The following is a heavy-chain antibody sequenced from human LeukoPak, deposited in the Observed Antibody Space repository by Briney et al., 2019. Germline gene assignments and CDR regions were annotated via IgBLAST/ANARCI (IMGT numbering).Heavy chain of an antibody. Sequence: SVKVSCKASGYTFTSYDINWVRQATGQGLEWMGGIIPIFGTANYAQKFQGRVTITTDESTSTAYMELSSLRSEDMAVYYCARVPKTTANPAIEYYYYMDVWGKGTTVTVSS. J-gene: IGHJ6*03. V-gene: IGHV1-69*05. CDR3: ARVPKTTANPAIEYYYYMDV. D-gene: IGHD1-14*01. CDR2: IIPIFGTA. CDR1: GYTFTSYD.